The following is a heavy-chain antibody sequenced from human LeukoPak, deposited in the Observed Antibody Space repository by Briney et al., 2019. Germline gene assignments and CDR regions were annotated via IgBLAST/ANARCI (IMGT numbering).Heavy chain of an antibody. CDR1: GGSISSSSYY. CDR3: ASHYDILTGRDNYNWSDP. Sequence: SETLSLTCTVSGGSISSSSYYWGWIRQPPGKGLEWIGSIYYSGSTYYNPSLKSRVTVSVDTSKNQFSLKLSSVTAADTAVYYCASHYDILTGRDNYNWSDPWGQGTLVTVSS. CDR2: IYYSGST. V-gene: IGHV4-39*01. J-gene: IGHJ5*02. D-gene: IGHD3-9*01.